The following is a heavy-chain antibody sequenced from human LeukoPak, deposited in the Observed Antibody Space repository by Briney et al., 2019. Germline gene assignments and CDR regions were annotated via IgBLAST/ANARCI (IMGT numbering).Heavy chain of an antibody. J-gene: IGHJ6*03. CDR3: ARGGAYYYYMDV. V-gene: IGHV3-21*01. CDR1: GFTFSSYS. D-gene: IGHD4/OR15-4a*01. Sequence: GQSLTLSCAPSGFTFSSYSMNWVRQAPGKGLEWVSSISSSSSYIYYADSLKGRFTISRENAKNSLYLQMNSLRAEDTAVYYCARGGAYYYYMDVWGKGTTVTVSS. CDR2: ISSSSSYI.